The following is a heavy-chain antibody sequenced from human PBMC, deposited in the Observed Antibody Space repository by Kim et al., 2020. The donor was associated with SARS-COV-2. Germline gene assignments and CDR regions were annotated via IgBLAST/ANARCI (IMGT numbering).Heavy chain of an antibody. V-gene: IGHV3-30*04. CDR2: ISYDGSNK. J-gene: IGHJ4*02. CDR3: ARDSPVVVAAPTDY. CDR1: GFTFSSYA. D-gene: IGHD2-15*01. Sequence: GWSLRLSCAASGFTFSSYAMHWVRQAPGKGLEWVAVISYDGSNKYYADSVKGRFTISRDNSKNTLYLQMNSLRAEDTAVYCCARDSPVVVAAPTDYWGQGTLVTVSS.